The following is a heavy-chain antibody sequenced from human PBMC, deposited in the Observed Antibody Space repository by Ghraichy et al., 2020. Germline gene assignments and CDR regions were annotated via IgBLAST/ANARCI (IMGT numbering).Heavy chain of an antibody. CDR1: GGSVSSGSYY. Sequence: SETLSLTCTVSGGSVSSGSYYWSWIRQPPGKGLEWIGYIYYSGSTNYNPSLKSRVTISVDTSKNQFSLKLSSVTAADTAVYYCARDRVLGIVTTNYYYYGMDVWGQGTTVTVSS. CDR3: ARDRVLGIVTTNYYYYGMDV. J-gene: IGHJ6*02. V-gene: IGHV4-61*01. CDR2: IYYSGST. D-gene: IGHD5-12*01.